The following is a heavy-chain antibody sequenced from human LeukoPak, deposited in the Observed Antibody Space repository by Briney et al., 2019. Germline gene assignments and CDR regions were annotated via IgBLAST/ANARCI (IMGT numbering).Heavy chain of an antibody. CDR3: ARSHDSSGYLFDY. J-gene: IGHJ4*02. CDR1: GGSISSSSYY. D-gene: IGHD3-22*01. CDR2: IFYTGST. Sequence: SETLSLTCTVSGGSISSSSYYWGWIRQPPGKGLEWIGSIFYTGSTYYNPSLKSRVTISVDTSKNQFSLILSSVTAADTAVFYCARSHDSSGYLFDYWGQGTLVTVSS. V-gene: IGHV4-39*07.